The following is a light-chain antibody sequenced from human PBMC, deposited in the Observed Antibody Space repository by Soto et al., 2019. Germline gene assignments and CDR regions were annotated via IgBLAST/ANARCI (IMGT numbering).Light chain of an antibody. CDR2: KAS. Sequence: DIQMTQSPSTLSASVGDRVTITCRASQSISSWLAWYQQKPGKAPKLLIYKASSLESGLPSRFGGSGSGTEFTLTLSSLQPDDFATYYCQQYNSYPFTFGPGTKVPIK. V-gene: IGKV1-5*03. CDR3: QQYNSYPFT. J-gene: IGKJ3*01. CDR1: QSISSW.